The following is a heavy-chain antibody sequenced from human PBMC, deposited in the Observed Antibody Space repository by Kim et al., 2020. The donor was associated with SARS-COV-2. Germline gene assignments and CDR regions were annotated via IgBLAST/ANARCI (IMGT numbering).Heavy chain of an antibody. CDR3: ARGGSSGSYWFDP. V-gene: IGHV3-33*03. D-gene: IGHD3-10*01. Sequence: YADSVKGRFTISRDNSKNTLYLQMNSLRAEDTAVYYCARGGSSGSYWFDPWGQGTLVTVSS. J-gene: IGHJ5*02.